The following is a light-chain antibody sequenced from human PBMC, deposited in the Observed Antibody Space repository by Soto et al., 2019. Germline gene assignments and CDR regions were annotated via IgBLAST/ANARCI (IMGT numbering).Light chain of an antibody. J-gene: IGKJ1*01. CDR3: MQALQTPST. Sequence: DIVMTQSPLSLPVTPGEPASISYRSSQSLLHSNGYNYLDWYLQKPGQSPQLLIYLGSNRSSGVPDRFSGSGSGTDFTLKISRVEAEDVGVYYCMQALQTPSTFGQGTKVEIK. CDR1: QSLLHSNGYNY. CDR2: LGS. V-gene: IGKV2-28*01.